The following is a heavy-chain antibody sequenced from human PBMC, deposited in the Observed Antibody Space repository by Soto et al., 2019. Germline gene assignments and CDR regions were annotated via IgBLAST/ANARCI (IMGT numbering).Heavy chain of an antibody. CDR1: GYTFTDYW. Sequence: GASLKISCKGSGYTFTDYWICWVRQIPGTGLEWMGIIYCGDSDTRYSPSFEGQVTISADKSITTAYRQWNSLKASDTAVYYCARLKEGDAVACFHWGQGTLFTVAS. J-gene: IGHJ4*02. D-gene: IGHD6-19*01. CDR3: ARLKEGDAVACFH. V-gene: IGHV5-51*01. CDR2: IYCGDSDT.